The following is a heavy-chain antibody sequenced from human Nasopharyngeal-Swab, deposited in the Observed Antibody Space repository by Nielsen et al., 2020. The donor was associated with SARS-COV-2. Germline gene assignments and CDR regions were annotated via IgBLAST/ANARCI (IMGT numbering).Heavy chain of an antibody. CDR3: ASITMVQGSPRYYYGMDV. J-gene: IGHJ6*02. Sequence: GGSLRLSCAASGFTFSSYWMHWVRQAPGKGLVWVSRINSDGSSTSYADSVKGRFTISRDHTKNTLYLQMNSLRAEDTAVYYCASITMVQGSPRYYYGMDVWGQGTTVTVSS. CDR2: INSDGSST. CDR1: GFTFSSYW. V-gene: IGHV3-74*01. D-gene: IGHD3-10*01.